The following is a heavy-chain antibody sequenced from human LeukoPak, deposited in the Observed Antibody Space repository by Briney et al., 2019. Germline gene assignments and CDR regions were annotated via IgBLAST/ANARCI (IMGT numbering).Heavy chain of an antibody. CDR2: IYYSGST. D-gene: IGHD3-22*01. J-gene: IGHJ4*02. CDR1: GGSISSHY. CDR3: ARDDSSGYSTLGY. V-gene: IGHV4-59*11. Sequence: KPSETLSLTCTVSGGSISSHYWSWIRQPPGKGLEWIGDIYYSGSTNYNPSLKSRVTISLDTSKNQFSLRLSSVTAADAAVYHCARDDSSGYSTLGYWGQGTLVTVSS.